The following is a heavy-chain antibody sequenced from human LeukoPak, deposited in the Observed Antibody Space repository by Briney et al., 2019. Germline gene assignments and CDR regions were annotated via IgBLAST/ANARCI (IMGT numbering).Heavy chain of an antibody. V-gene: IGHV1-69*13. D-gene: IGHD1-26*01. Sequence: ASVTVSCKASGGTFSSYAISWVRQPPGQGLEWMGGIIPIFGTANYAQKSQGRVTITADGSTSTAYMELSSLRSEDTAVYYCASNSGSYWSGSDYWGQGTLVTVSS. CDR1: GGTFSSYA. CDR3: ASNSGSYWSGSDY. J-gene: IGHJ4*02. CDR2: IIPIFGTA.